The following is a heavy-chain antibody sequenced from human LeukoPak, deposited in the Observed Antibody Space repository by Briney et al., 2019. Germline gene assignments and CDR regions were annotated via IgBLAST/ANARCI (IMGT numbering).Heavy chain of an antibody. CDR2: ISDNGGST. V-gene: IGHV3-64D*06. CDR3: VKDNEAGGSPFDR. Sequence: GGSLRLSCSASGFTLRSHAMHWVRQAPGKGLEYVSRISDNGGSTYYADSVKGGFTISRDNSKNTLYLQMSSLRAVDTAVYYCVKDNEAGGSPFDRWGQGTLVTVSS. D-gene: IGHD1-1*01. J-gene: IGHJ4*02. CDR1: GFTLRSHA.